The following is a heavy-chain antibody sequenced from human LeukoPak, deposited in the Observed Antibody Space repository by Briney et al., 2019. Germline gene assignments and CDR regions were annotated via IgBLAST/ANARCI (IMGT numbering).Heavy chain of an antibody. Sequence: SETLSLTCAVYGGSFSGYYWSWIRQPPGKGLEWIGEINHSGSTSYNPSLKSRVTISVDTSKNQFSLKLSSVTAADTAVYYCARADTAMGYYFDYWGQGTLVTVSS. D-gene: IGHD5-18*01. CDR3: ARADTAMGYYFDY. V-gene: IGHV4-34*01. CDR2: INHSGST. CDR1: GGSFSGYY. J-gene: IGHJ4*02.